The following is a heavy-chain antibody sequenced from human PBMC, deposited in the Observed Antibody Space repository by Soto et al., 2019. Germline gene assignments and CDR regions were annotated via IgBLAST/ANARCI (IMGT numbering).Heavy chain of an antibody. V-gene: IGHV1-18*04. Sequence: APAEVSWKASGYAFKGNCIIWVRQEPRQGLEWMGWISAFNGDTNYAQRFQGRVTLTTDTSTSTAYLELRSLRSDDTAIYYCARDPNVRFIVKATSYMYFFDYWGQGTLVTVSS. D-gene: IGHD1-26*01. CDR1: GYAFKGNC. J-gene: IGHJ4*02. CDR3: ARDPNVRFIVKATSYMYFFDY. CDR2: ISAFNGDT.